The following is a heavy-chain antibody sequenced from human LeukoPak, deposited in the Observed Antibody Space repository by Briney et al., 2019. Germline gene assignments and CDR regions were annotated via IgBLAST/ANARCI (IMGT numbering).Heavy chain of an antibody. V-gene: IGHV3-23*01. D-gene: IGHD6-19*01. CDR2: IDASGGST. Sequence: GGSLRLSCAASGFTFSSYAMTWVRQAPGKGLEWVSSIDASGGSTYYADSVKGRFTIARDNSKNTFFLQMNTLRAADTAVYYCAKGSGSGWYGWFAPWGQGTLVTVSS. J-gene: IGHJ5*02. CDR3: AKGSGSGWYGWFAP. CDR1: GFTFSSYA.